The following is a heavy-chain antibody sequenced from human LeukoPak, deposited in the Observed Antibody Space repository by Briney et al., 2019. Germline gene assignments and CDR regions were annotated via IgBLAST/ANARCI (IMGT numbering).Heavy chain of an antibody. D-gene: IGHD6-19*01. CDR1: GYTFTGYY. CDR2: INPNSGGT. Sequence: ASVKVSCKASGYTFTGYYMHWVRQAPGQGLEWMGWINPNSGGTNYAQKFQGRVTMTRDTSISTAYMELSSLRSDDTAVYFCSRELVAVAGTGEYYFDYWGQGTLVTVSS. V-gene: IGHV1-2*02. J-gene: IGHJ4*02. CDR3: SRELVAVAGTGEYYFDY.